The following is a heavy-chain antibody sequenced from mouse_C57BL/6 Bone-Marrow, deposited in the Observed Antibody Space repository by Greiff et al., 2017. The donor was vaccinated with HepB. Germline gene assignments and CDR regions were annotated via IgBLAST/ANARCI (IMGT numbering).Heavy chain of an antibody. J-gene: IGHJ2*01. CDR1: GYTFTSYW. Sequence: QVQLQQPGAELVKPGASVKMSCKASGYTFTSYWITWVKQRPGQGLEWIGDIYPGSGSTNYNEKFKSKATLTVDTSSSTAYMQLSSLTSEDSAVYYCARPPSTTVGAPYFDYWGQGTTLTVSS. CDR2: IYPGSGST. CDR3: ARPPSTTVGAPYFDY. V-gene: IGHV1-55*01. D-gene: IGHD1-1*01.